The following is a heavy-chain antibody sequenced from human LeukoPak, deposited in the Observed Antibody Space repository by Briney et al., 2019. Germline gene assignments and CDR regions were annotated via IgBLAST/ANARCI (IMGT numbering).Heavy chain of an antibody. V-gene: IGHV1-2*06. J-gene: IGHJ4*01. CDR2: IDPNSGGT. D-gene: IGHD5-18*01. Sequence: GASVKVSCKASGYTFSGYYLHWVPQAPGQGLEWMGHIDPNSGGTKYAQKFQGRVTMTRDTSTTSAYMELSSLIFDDTAVYYCARDLGYGYGSVWHKYFDYWGHGTLVTVSS. CDR1: GYTFSGYY. CDR3: ARDLGYGYGSVWHKYFDY.